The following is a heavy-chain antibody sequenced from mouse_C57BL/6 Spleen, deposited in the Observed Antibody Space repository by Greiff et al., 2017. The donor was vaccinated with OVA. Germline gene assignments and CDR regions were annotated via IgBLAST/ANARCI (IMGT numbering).Heavy chain of an antibody. CDR3: ARYGNYVFAY. Sequence: QVQLKESGPELVKPGASVKISCKASGYAFSSSWMNWVKQRPGKGLEWIGRIYPGDGDTNYNGKFKGKATLTADKSSSTAYMQLSSLTSEDSAVYFCARYGNYVFAYWGQGTLVTVSA. V-gene: IGHV1-82*01. CDR1: GYAFSSSW. CDR2: IYPGDGDT. D-gene: IGHD2-1*01. J-gene: IGHJ3*01.